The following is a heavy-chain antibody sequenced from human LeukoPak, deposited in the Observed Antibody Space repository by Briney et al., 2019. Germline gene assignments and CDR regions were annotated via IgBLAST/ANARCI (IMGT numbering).Heavy chain of an antibody. V-gene: IGHV1-69*13. D-gene: IGHD5-12*01. Sequence: SVKVSCKASGGTFSSYAISWVRQAPGRGLVWMGGIIPIFGTANYAQKFQGRVTITADESTSTAYMELSSLRSEDTAVYYCAFTNSGYDWSDYWGQGTLVTVSS. CDR2: IIPIFGTA. J-gene: IGHJ4*02. CDR1: GGTFSSYA. CDR3: AFTNSGYDWSDY.